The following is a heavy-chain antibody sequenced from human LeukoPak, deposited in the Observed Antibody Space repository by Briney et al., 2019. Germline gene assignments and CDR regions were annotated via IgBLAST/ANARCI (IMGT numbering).Heavy chain of an antibody. V-gene: IGHV1-2*02. CDR2: INPNSGGT. J-gene: IGHJ5*02. Sequence: ASVKVSCKASGYTFTGYYMHWVRQAPGQGLEWMGWINPNSGGTNYAQKFQGRVTMTEDTSTDTAYMELSSLRSEDTAVYYCATRGVDDYGDSRWFDPWGQGTLVTVSS. CDR1: GYTFTGYY. D-gene: IGHD4-17*01. CDR3: ATRGVDDYGDSRWFDP.